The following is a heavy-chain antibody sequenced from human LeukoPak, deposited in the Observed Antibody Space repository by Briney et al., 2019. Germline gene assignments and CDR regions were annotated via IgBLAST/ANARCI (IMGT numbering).Heavy chain of an antibody. Sequence: GGSLRLSCAASGFTFNNYAMTWVRQPPGKGLEWVSTITGTDDATYYAGSVKGRFTISRDSSKNTLYLQMNSLRAEDTAVYYCARDSGVAVAAEFDYWGQGTLVTVSS. CDR3: ARDSGVAVAAEFDY. CDR1: GFTFNNYA. D-gene: IGHD6-19*01. CDR2: ITGTDDAT. J-gene: IGHJ4*02. V-gene: IGHV3-23*01.